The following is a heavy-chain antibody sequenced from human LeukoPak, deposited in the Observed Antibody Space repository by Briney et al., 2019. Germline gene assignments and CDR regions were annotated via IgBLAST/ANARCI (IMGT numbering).Heavy chain of an antibody. CDR3: ARANFLYCSSSTCLFDY. J-gene: IGHJ4*02. CDR1: GYTFTDYY. Sequence: ASVKVSCKASGYTFTDYYMHCVRQAPGQGFDWMGCINPNDGDTNYAQKFQGRVTMTRDTSISTAHMEVSRLRSDDTAVYYCARANFLYCSSSTCLFDYWGQGTLVTVSS. V-gene: IGHV1-2*02. CDR2: INPNDGDT. D-gene: IGHD2-2*01.